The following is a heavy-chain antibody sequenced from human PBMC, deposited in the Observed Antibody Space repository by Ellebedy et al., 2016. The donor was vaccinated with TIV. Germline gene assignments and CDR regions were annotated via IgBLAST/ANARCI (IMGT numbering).Heavy chain of an antibody. V-gene: IGHV1-2*02. CDR1: GYTFTGHY. D-gene: IGHD3-9*01. CDR3: ATTYYDILTGHHDAFDI. Sequence: AASVQVSCKASGYTFTGHYIHSVRRAPGQGLEWMGWLSPNPGGIYAAQKFHGRVTMTRDTAITTAYMEVNRLRSDDTAVYYCATTYYDILTGHHDAFDIWGQGTTVTASS. J-gene: IGHJ3*02. CDR2: LSPNPGGI.